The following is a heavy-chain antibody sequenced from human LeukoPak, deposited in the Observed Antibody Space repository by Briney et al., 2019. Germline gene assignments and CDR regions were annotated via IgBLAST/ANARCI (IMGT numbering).Heavy chain of an antibody. D-gene: IGHD1-26*01. CDR1: GYTFTGYY. Sequence: ASVKVSCKASGYTFTGYYIHWVRQAPGQGLEWMGWINPDSGGTNYAQKFQGRVTMTRDTSISTAYMELSRLRSDDTAVYYCARGHVGATGFDYWGQGTLVTVSS. J-gene: IGHJ4*02. CDR2: INPDSGGT. V-gene: IGHV1-2*02. CDR3: ARGHVGATGFDY.